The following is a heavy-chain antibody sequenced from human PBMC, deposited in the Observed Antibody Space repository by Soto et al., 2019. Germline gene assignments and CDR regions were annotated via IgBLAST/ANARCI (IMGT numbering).Heavy chain of an antibody. CDR2: ITGSTGSI. J-gene: IGHJ4*02. V-gene: IGHV3-23*01. CDR3: AKDSLFGGLDFDY. D-gene: IGHD2-15*01. CDR1: GFTFSSYA. Sequence: GGSLRLSCSASGFTFSSYAMHWVRQAPGKGLEWISGITGSTGSIYYADSVKGRFTISRDISKNTLWLQMNSLRAEDTAVYYCAKDSLFGGLDFDYWGQGTLVTVSS.